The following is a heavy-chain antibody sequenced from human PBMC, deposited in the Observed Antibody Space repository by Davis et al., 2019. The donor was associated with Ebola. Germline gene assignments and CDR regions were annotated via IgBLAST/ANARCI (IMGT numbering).Heavy chain of an antibody. D-gene: IGHD2/OR15-2a*01. V-gene: IGHV3-23*01. Sequence: GESLKISCAASGFIFRSYVMSWVRQAPGKGLEWVSTLGTSADTYYADSVKGRFTISRDNSRNTLYLQMSGLRVEDTAIYYCAKDNRNIWSEVWGQGTMVTVSS. CDR3: AKDNRNIWSEV. J-gene: IGHJ3*01. CDR1: GFIFRSYV. CDR2: LGTSADT.